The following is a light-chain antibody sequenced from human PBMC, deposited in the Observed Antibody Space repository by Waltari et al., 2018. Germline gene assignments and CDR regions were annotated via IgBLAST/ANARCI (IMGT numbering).Light chain of an antibody. CDR1: HSLLNSDGKTY. J-gene: IGKJ3*01. Sequence: DIVMTQTPLSLSVTPGQPASISCKSSHSLLNSDGKTYLYWYLQKPGQSPQLLIYEASSRFSGVPDRFSGSGSGTDFTLKISRVEAEDVGVYYCIQALHLIFTFGPGTRVDIK. CDR2: EAS. V-gene: IGKV2-29*02. CDR3: IQALHLIFT.